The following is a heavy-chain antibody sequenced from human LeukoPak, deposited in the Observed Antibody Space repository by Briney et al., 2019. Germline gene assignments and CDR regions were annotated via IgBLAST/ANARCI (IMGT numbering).Heavy chain of an antibody. V-gene: IGHV3-11*01. CDR1: GLTFSDYY. J-gene: IGHJ6*02. Sequence: PGGSLRLSCAASGLTFSDYYMSWIRQAPGKGLEWVSYISSSGSTIYYADSVKGRFTISRDNAKNSLYLQMNSLRAEDTAVYYCASSTRGYSYGLVGMDVWGQGTTVTVSS. D-gene: IGHD5-18*01. CDR2: ISSSGSTI. CDR3: ASSTRGYSYGLVGMDV.